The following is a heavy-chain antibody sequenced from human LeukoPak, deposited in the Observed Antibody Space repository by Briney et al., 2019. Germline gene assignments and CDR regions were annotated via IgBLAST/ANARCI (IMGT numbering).Heavy chain of an antibody. CDR3: ARRSSLLAFDI. V-gene: IGHV4-38-2*01. CDR2: IYHSGST. Sequence: PSETLSLTCAVSGYSISSGYYWGWIRQPPGKGLEWIGSIYHSGSTYYNPSLKSRVTISVDTSKNQFSLKLSSVTAADTAVYYRARRSSLLAFDIWGQGTMVTVSS. D-gene: IGHD6-13*01. J-gene: IGHJ3*02. CDR1: GYSISSGYY.